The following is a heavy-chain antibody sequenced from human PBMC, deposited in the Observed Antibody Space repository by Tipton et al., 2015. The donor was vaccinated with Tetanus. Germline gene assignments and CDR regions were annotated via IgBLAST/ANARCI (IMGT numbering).Heavy chain of an antibody. V-gene: IGHV4-59*01. CDR3: ARGGDNWNSPFDY. Sequence: TLSLTCTVSGGSISSYYWSWIRQPPGKGLEWIGYIYYSGSTNYNPSLKSRVTISVDTSKNQFSLKLSSVTAADTAVYYCARGGDNWNSPFDYWGQGTLVTVSS. D-gene: IGHD1-7*01. CDR1: GGSISSYY. CDR2: IYYSGST. J-gene: IGHJ4*02.